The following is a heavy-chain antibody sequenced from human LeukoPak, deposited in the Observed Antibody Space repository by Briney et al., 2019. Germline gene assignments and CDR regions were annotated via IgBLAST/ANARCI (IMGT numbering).Heavy chain of an antibody. CDR2: VGISCGNT. D-gene: IGHD2-2*01. CDR3: ARDTKYAFDN. J-gene: IGHJ4*02. V-gene: IGHV3-48*01. CDR1: GFTFSSYS. Sequence: PGGSLRLSCAASGFTFSSYSMNWVRQAPATGLERISYVGISCGNTEYEDSVKGRLTISGDEAKNSVYLQMNSLRVEDTALYYCARDTKYAFDNWGQGTLVTVSS.